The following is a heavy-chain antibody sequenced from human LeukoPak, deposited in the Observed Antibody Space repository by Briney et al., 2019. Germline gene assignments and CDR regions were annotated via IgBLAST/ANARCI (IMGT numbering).Heavy chain of an antibody. D-gene: IGHD6-6*01. Sequence: SETLSLTCAVYGGSFSGYYWSWIRQPPGKGLEWIGEINHSGSTNYNPSLKSRVTISVDASKNQFSLKLSSVTAADTAVYYCARVRGSSAPTLFDYWGQGTLVTVSS. CDR1: GGSFSGYY. V-gene: IGHV4-34*01. CDR3: ARVRGSSAPTLFDY. CDR2: INHSGST. J-gene: IGHJ4*02.